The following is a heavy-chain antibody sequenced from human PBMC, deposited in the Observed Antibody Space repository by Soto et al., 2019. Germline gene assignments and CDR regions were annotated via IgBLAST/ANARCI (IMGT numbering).Heavy chain of an antibody. CDR1: GGAFSNYG. CDR2: IIPIFNTP. V-gene: IGHV1-69*06. Sequence: QVHLVQSGAEVKKPGSSVKVSCKASGGAFSNYGISWVRQAPGQGLEWMGGIIPIFNTPTYAQKFQGRVTITADRATTTAYMELTSLRSEDTDVYYCSRCTSGQISDYFDGWGQLTLFSDSS. CDR3: SRCTSGQISDYFDG. D-gene: IGHD2-15*01. J-gene: IGHJ4*02.